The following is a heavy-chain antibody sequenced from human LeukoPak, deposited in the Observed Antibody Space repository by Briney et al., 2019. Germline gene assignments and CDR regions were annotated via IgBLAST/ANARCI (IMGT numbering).Heavy chain of an antibody. V-gene: IGHV3-23*01. Sequence: PGGSLRLSCAASGFTFSSYAMSWVRQAPGKGLEWVSAISGSGGSTYYADSVKGRFTISRDNSKNTLYLQMNSLRVEDTAVYYCARLPAYCSSTNCYYDYWGQGTLVTVSS. CDR2: ISGSGGST. J-gene: IGHJ4*02. CDR3: ARLPAYCSSTNCYYDY. CDR1: GFTFSSYA. D-gene: IGHD2-2*01.